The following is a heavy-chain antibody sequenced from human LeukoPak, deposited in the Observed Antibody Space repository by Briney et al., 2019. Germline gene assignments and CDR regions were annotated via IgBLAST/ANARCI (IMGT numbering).Heavy chain of an antibody. CDR2: INRNSGGT. J-gene: IGHJ4*02. CDR3: ARPTLSAGYFDY. V-gene: IGHV1-2*02. Sequence: ASVKVSCKASGYTFTGYYMHWVRQAPGQGLEWMGWINRNSGGTNYAQKFQGRVTMTRDTSISTAYMELSRLRSDDTAVCYCARPTLSAGYFDYWGQGTLVTVSS. D-gene: IGHD6-13*01. CDR1: GYTFTGYY.